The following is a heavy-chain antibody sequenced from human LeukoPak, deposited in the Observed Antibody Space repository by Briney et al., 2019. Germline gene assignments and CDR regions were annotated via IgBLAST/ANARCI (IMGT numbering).Heavy chain of an antibody. J-gene: IGHJ3*02. Sequence: PGGSLRLSCAASGFTFSSYWMTWIRQAPGKGLEWVSVIYSGGSAYYADSVKGRFTISRGNSKNTLYLQMNSLRAEDTAVYYCARDMGYSYGNDAFDIWGQGTMVTVSS. CDR1: GFTFSSYW. D-gene: IGHD5-18*01. V-gene: IGHV3-53*01. CDR3: ARDMGYSYGNDAFDI. CDR2: IYSGGSA.